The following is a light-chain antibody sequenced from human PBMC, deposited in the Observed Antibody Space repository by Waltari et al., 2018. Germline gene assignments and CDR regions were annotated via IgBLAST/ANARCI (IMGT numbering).Light chain of an antibody. CDR1: SNDVGGYNY. CDR3: NSFTSSSTWV. Sequence: QSALTQPASVSGSPGQSITISCTGTSNDVGGYNYVSWYQQHPGKAPKLMIFDVHDRPSGVSNLFSGSKSGNTASLTISGLQAEDEADYYCNSFTSSSTWVFGGGTKLTVL. J-gene: IGLJ3*02. V-gene: IGLV2-14*01. CDR2: DVH.